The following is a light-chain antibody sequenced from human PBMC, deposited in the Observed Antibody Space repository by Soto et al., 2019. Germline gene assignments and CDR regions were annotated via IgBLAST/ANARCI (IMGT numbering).Light chain of an antibody. CDR3: QQYGSSPIT. CDR2: DAS. V-gene: IGKV3-20*01. CDR1: QSVNIY. Sequence: EIVLTQSPATLSLSPGERATLSCRASQSVNIYLAWYQQKPGQAPRLLIYDASRRATGIPDRFSGSGSGTDFTLTISRLEPEDFAVYYCQQYGSSPITFGQGTRLEIK. J-gene: IGKJ5*01.